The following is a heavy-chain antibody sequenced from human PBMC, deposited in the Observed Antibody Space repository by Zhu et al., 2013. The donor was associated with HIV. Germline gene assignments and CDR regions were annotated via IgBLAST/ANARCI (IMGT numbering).Heavy chain of an antibody. CDR1: GGTFSSYA. Sequence: QVQLVQSGAEVKKPGSSVKVSCKASGGTFSSYAISWVRQAPGQGLEWMGGIIPIFGTANYAQKFQGRVTITADESTSTAYMELSSLRSEDTAVYYCARERDLAAAGPRPYYYYYYGMDVWGQGTTVTVSS. CDR3: ARERDLAAAGPRPYYYYYYGMDV. V-gene: IGHV1-69*01. J-gene: IGHJ6*02. D-gene: IGHD6-13*01. CDR2: IIPIFGTA.